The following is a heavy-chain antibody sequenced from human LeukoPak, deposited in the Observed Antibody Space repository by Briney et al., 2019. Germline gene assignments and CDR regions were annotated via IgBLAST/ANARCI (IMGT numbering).Heavy chain of an antibody. V-gene: IGHV1-69*04. CDR1: GGTFSSYA. CDR2: IIPILGIA. Sequence: ASVKVSCKASGGTFSSYAIGWVRQAPGQGLEWMGRIIPILGIANYAQKFQGRVTITADKSTSTAYMELSSLRSEDTAVYYCARDGAHYYSYGPSDYWGQGTLVTVSS. D-gene: IGHD5-18*01. J-gene: IGHJ4*02. CDR3: ARDGAHYYSYGPSDY.